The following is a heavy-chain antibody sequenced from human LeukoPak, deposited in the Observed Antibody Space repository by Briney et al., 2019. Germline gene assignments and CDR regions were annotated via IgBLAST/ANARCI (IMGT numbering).Heavy chain of an antibody. D-gene: IGHD1-1*01. J-gene: IGHJ4*02. Sequence: SQTLSLTCAISGDSVSSNSAAWNWIRQSPSRGLEWLGRTYYRFKWYNDYAVSVKSRITINPDTSKNQFSLHLNSVTPEDTAVYYCVRAGLEKTTQFDYWGQGTLVTVSS. CDR3: VRAGLEKTTQFDY. CDR1: GDSVSSNSAA. V-gene: IGHV6-1*01. CDR2: TYYRFKWYN.